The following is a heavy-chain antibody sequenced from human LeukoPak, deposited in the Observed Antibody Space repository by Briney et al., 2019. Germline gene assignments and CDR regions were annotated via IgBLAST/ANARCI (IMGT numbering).Heavy chain of an antibody. CDR1: GGTSNSHA. V-gene: IGHV1-69*04. D-gene: IGHD3-22*01. J-gene: IGHJ4*02. Sequence: SVKVSCKASGGTSNSHAISCVRQAPGQGLEWMGRIIPNLGTTNRAQNFQDRVTLTADKSTNTAYMELTSLTSDDTAVYYCATTNDGGGYQWGDFFDFWGQGTLVTVSS. CDR2: IIPNLGTT. CDR3: ATTNDGGGYQWGDFFDF.